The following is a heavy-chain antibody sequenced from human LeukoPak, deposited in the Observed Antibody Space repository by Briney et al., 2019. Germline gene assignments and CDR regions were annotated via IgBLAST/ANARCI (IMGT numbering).Heavy chain of an antibody. CDR3: ARDNDSRDPPHFDY. D-gene: IGHD3-16*01. CDR2: INPSGGGT. J-gene: IGHJ4*02. V-gene: IGHV1-46*01. CDR1: GYTFTSYY. Sequence: ASVTLSCTASGYTFTSYYMHWVRHAPGPGLEWMGIINPSGGGTSYAQKFQGRVTMTRDMSTSTVYMELSSLRSEDTAVYYCARDNDSRDPPHFDYWGQGTLVTVSS.